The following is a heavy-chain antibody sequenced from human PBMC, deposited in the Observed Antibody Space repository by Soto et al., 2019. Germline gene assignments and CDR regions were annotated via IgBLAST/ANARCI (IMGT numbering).Heavy chain of an antibody. V-gene: IGHV3-21*01. CDR3: AKDQASVQGSFDS. D-gene: IGHD2-15*01. CDR2: ISSSSSYI. CDR1: RITFSSYS. J-gene: IGHJ4*02. Sequence: SLSLSCAASRITFSSYSMNLVRQAPGKWLEWVSSISSSSSYIYYADSVKGRFTISRDNSKNKLFLQMNSLRADDTAVYYCAKDQASVQGSFDSWGQGTLVTVSS.